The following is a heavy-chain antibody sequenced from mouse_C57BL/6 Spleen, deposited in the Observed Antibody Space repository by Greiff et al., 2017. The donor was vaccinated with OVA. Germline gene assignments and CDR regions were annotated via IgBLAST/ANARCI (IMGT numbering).Heavy chain of an antibody. CDR3: ARGDYYGSLGY. D-gene: IGHD1-1*01. CDR1: GYTFTDYY. CDR2: ITPNNGGT. V-gene: IGHV1-26*01. J-gene: IGHJ2*01. Sequence: EVQLVESGPELVKPGASVKISCKASGYTFTDYYMNWVKQSHGKSLEWIGDITPNNGGTSYNQKFKGKATLTVDKSSSTAYMELRSLTSEDSAVYYCARGDYYGSLGYWGQGTTLTVSS.